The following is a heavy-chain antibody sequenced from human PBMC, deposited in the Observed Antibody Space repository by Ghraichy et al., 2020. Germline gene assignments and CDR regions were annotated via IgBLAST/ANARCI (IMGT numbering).Heavy chain of an antibody. V-gene: IGHV3-74*01. D-gene: IGHD3-9*01. CDR1: GFTFSSYW. CDR3: AREGIRYLAVDY. CDR2: INSDGSST. J-gene: IGHJ4*02. Sequence: GGSLRLSCAASGFTFSSYWMHWVRQAPGKGLVWVSRINSDGSSTSYADSVKGRFTISRDNAKNTLYLQMNSLRAEDTAVYYCAREGIRYLAVDYWGQGTRVTVSS.